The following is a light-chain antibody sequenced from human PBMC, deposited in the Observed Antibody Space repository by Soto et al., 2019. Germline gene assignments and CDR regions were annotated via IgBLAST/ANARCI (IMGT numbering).Light chain of an antibody. CDR3: QQYGSSPPT. CDR2: GAS. Sequence: EIVLTQSPGTLSLSPGERATLSCRASQSVSTNYLAWYQRKPGQAPRLLIYGASSRATDIPDRFSGSGSGTDFTLTITRLKPEDFAVYYGQQYGSSPPTFGQGPKVEL. J-gene: IGKJ1*01. V-gene: IGKV3-20*01. CDR1: QSVSTNY.